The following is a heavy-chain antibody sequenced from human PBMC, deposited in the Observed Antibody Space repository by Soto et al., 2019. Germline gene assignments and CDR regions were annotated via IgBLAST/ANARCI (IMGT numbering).Heavy chain of an antibody. CDR3: ARDREPVVVVAAADY. Sequence: EVQLVESGGGLVKPGGSLRLSCAASGFTFSSYSMNWVRQAPGKGLEWVSSISSSSSYIYYADSVKGQFTISRDNAKNSLYLQMNSLRAEDTAVYYCARDREPVVVVAAADYWGQGTLVTVSS. CDR2: ISSSSSYI. CDR1: GFTFSSYS. V-gene: IGHV3-21*01. D-gene: IGHD2-15*01. J-gene: IGHJ4*02.